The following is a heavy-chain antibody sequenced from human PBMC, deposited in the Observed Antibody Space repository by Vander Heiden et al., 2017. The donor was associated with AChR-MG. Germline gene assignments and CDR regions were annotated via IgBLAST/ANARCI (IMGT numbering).Heavy chain of an antibody. Sequence: QVQLVQSGAEVKKPGASVKVSCKASGYTFTGYYMHWVRQAPGQGLEWMGWINPNSGGTNYAQKFQGRVTMTRDTSISTAYMELSRLRSDDTAVYYCASGEGYCSSTSCDDYYYYGMDVWGRGTTVTVSS. CDR3: ASGEGYCSSTSCDDYYYYGMDV. D-gene: IGHD2-2*01. J-gene: IGHJ6*02. CDR1: GYTFTGYY. V-gene: IGHV1-2*02. CDR2: INPNSGGT.